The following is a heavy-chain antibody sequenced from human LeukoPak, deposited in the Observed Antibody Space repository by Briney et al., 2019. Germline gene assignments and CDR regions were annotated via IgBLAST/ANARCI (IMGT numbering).Heavy chain of an antibody. CDR3: ATDAYDSSGYFDY. CDR2: ICWKSGSI. V-gene: IGHV3-9*01. CDR1: VFTFDDYD. D-gene: IGHD3-22*01. Sequence: GRSLRLSCAASVFTFDDYDMHGVRQAPGKGLEWVSGICWKSGSIGYADSVRGRFTLSRDIAKNSLSVQVKSVRAEDTALYYCATDAYDSSGYFDYWGQGTLVTVSS. J-gene: IGHJ4*02.